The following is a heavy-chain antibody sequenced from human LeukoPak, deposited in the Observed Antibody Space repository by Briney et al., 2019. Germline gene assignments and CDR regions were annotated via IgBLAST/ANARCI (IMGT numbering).Heavy chain of an antibody. CDR3: AREKPGAFDY. CDR1: GGTFSSYA. D-gene: IGHD1-14*01. CDR2: IIPIFGTA. J-gene: IGHJ4*02. V-gene: IGHV1-69*06. Sequence: GASVTVSCKASGGTFSSYAISWVRQPPGQGLEWMGGIIPIFGTANYAQKFQGRVTITVDKSTSTAYMELSSLRSEDTAVYYCAREKPGAFDYWGQGTLVTVSS.